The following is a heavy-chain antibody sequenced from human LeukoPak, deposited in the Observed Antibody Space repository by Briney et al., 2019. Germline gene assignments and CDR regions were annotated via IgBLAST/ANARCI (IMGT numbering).Heavy chain of an antibody. J-gene: IGHJ4*02. D-gene: IGHD3-16*02. CDR3: ARLSTPNLYYFDY. V-gene: IGHV1-2*02. CDR1: GYTFAAYY. Sequence: EASVKVSCKASGYTFAAYYMHWVRQAPGQGLEWMGWINPNSGGTRYAQKFQGRVTMTRDTSISTAYMEVSRLRSDDSALYYCARLSTPNLYYFDYWGQGTLVTVSS. CDR2: INPNSGGT.